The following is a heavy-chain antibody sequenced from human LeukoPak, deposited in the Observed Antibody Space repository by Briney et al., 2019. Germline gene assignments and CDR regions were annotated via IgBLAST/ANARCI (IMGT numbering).Heavy chain of an antibody. J-gene: IGHJ4*02. V-gene: IGHV3-23*01. CDR2: ISGSGGST. CDR1: GFSFSNYG. CDR3: ARDRYYTLDY. D-gene: IGHD3-3*01. Sequence: GGSLRLSCAASGFSFSNYGMNWVRQAPGKGLEWVSTISGSGGSTYYADSVKGRFTISRDNSKNTLYLQMNSLRAEDTAVYYCARDRYYTLDYWGQGTLVTVSS.